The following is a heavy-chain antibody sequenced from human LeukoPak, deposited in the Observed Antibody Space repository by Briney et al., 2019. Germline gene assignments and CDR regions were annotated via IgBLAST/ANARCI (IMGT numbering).Heavy chain of an antibody. Sequence: SETLSLTCTVSGGSISSSSYYWGWIRQPPGKGLEWIGSIYYSGSTYYNPSLKSRVTISVDTSKNQFSLKLSSVTAADTAVYYCARASYYYGSGSYLYYFDYWGQGTLVTVSS. D-gene: IGHD3-10*01. J-gene: IGHJ4*02. CDR2: IYYSGST. CDR1: GGSISSSSYY. CDR3: ARASYYYGSGSYLYYFDY. V-gene: IGHV4-39*07.